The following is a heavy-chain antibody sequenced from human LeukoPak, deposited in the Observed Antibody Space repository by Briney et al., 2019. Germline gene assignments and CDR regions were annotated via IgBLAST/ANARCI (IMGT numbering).Heavy chain of an antibody. CDR2: ISAYNGNT. Sequence: GESLKISCKGSGYSFTSYGISWVRQAPGQGLEWMGWISAYNGNTNYAQKLQGRVTMTTDTSTSTAYMELRSLRSDDTAVYYCARVRSPITIFGVVKRKTIDYWGQGTLVTVSS. CDR1: GYSFTSYG. D-gene: IGHD3-3*01. CDR3: ARVRSPITIFGVVKRKTIDY. J-gene: IGHJ4*02. V-gene: IGHV1-18*01.